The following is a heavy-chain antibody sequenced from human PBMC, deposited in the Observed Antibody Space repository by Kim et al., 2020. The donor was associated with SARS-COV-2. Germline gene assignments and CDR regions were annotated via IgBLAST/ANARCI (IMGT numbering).Heavy chain of an antibody. V-gene: IGHV3-9*01. CDR3: AKVLWFGGYAFDI. CDR2: ISWNSGSI. Sequence: GGSLRLSCAASGFTFDDYAMHWVRQAPGKGLEWVSGISWNSGSIGYADSVKGRFTISRDNAKNSLYLQMNSLRAEDTALYYCAKVLWFGGYAFDIWGQGTMVTVSS. D-gene: IGHD3-10*01. J-gene: IGHJ3*02. CDR1: GFTFDDYA.